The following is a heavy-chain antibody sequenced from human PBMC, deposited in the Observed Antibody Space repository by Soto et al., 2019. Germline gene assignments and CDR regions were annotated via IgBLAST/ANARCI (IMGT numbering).Heavy chain of an antibody. V-gene: IGHV1-69*13. J-gene: IGHJ4*02. Sequence: SVKVSCKASGGTFSSYAISWVRQAPGQGLEWMGGIIPIFGTANYAQKFQGRVTITADESTSTAYMELSSLRSEDTAVYYCARVQLAEMATNVAFEKYFDYWGQGTLVTVSS. CDR1: GGTFSSYA. CDR3: ARVQLAEMATNVAFEKYFDY. CDR2: IIPIFGTA. D-gene: IGHD5-12*01.